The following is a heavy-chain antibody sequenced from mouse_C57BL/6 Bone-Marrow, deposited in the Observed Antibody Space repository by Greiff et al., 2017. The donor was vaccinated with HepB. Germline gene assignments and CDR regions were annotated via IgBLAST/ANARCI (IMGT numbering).Heavy chain of an antibody. V-gene: IGHV5-12*01. CDR2: ISNGGGST. Sequence: EVQLMESGGGLVQPGGSLKLSCAASGFTFSDYYMYWVRQTPEKRLEWVAYISNGGGSTYYPDTVKGRFTISRDNAKNTLYLQMSRLKSEDTAMYYCARRSNFYYAMDYWGQGTSVTVSS. CDR3: ARRSNFYYAMDY. J-gene: IGHJ4*01. D-gene: IGHD2-5*01. CDR1: GFTFSDYY.